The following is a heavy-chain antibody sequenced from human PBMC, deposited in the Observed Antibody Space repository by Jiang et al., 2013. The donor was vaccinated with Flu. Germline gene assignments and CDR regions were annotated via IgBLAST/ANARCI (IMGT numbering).Heavy chain of an antibody. CDR2: IVVGSGNT. CDR1: GFTFTSSA. Sequence: SGAEVKKPGTSVKVSCKASGFTFTSSAVQWVRQARGQRLEWIGWIVVGSGNTNYAQKFQERVTITRDMSTSTAYMELSSLRSEDTAVYYCAAGGVVVAATFGFDYWGQGTLVTVSS. D-gene: IGHD2-15*01. CDR3: AAGGVVVAATFGFDY. V-gene: IGHV1-58*01. J-gene: IGHJ4*02.